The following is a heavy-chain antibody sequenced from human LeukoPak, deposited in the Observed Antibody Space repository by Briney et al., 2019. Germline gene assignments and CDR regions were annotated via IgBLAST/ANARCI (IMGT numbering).Heavy chain of an antibody. V-gene: IGHV4-4*07. J-gene: IGHJ3*02. Sequence: PSETLSLTCTVSGGSISNYYWSWIRQPAGKGLEWIGRIYTSGSTNYNASLKSRVTMSVDTSKNQFSLKLSSVTAADTAVYYCARSYDSSGHTAFDIWGQGTMVTVSS. D-gene: IGHD3-22*01. CDR1: GGSISNYY. CDR2: IYTSGST. CDR3: ARSYDSSGHTAFDI.